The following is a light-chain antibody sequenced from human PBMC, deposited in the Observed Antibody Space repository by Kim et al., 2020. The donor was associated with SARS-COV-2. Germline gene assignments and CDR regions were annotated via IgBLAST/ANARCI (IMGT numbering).Light chain of an antibody. V-gene: IGLV1-47*01. CDR1: GSNIGSNY. CDR3: AAWDDSLSVGV. CDR2: RNN. Sequence: GQRVTNSCSGSGSNIGSNYVYWYQQLPGTAPKLLIYRNNQRPSGVPDRFSGSKSGTSASLAISGLRSEDEADYYCAAWDDSLSVGVFGGGTQLTVL. J-gene: IGLJ3*02.